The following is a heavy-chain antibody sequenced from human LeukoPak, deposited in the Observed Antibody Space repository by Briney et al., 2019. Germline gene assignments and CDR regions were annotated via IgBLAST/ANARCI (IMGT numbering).Heavy chain of an antibody. CDR2: ISASGGST. J-gene: IGHJ5*02. D-gene: IGHD3-3*01. CDR1: GFTLTNYA. Sequence: GGSLRLSCVASGFTLTNYAMSWVRQAPGKGLDWISSISASGGSTYYADSVKGRFTLSRDTSMNTLFLQMNNLTADDTAVYHCAKSKSGYFRFDLWGQGTLVAVSS. V-gene: IGHV3-23*01. CDR3: AKSKSGYFRFDL.